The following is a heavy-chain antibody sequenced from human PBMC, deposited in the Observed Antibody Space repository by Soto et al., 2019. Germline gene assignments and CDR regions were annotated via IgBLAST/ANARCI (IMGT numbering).Heavy chain of an antibody. V-gene: IGHV1-18*01. CDR2: ISAYNGNT. CDR1: GYTFTIYC. CDR3: ARDACSGGSCYSVDP. J-gene: IGHJ5*02. Sequence: ASVKVSCKASGYTFTIYCISWVRQAPGQGLEWMGWISAYNGNTNYAQKLQGRVTMTTDTSTSTAYMELRSLRSDDTAVYYCARDACSGGSCYSVDPWGQGTLVTVSS. D-gene: IGHD2-15*01.